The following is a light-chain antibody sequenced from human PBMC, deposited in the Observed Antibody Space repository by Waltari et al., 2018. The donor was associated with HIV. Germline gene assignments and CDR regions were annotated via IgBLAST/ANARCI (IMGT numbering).Light chain of an antibody. V-gene: IGLV1-47*01. CDR1: SSTIGRNY. CDR2: MNN. J-gene: IGLJ1*01. CDR3: AAWDDSPYV. Sequence: QSVLTQSPSASGTPGQRVTISCSGSSSTIGRNYVYWYPTPPGTAPKLLIYMNNQRPSGVPDRFSGSKSGTSASLAINGLRSEDEADYYCAAWDDSPYVFGTGTKVTVL.